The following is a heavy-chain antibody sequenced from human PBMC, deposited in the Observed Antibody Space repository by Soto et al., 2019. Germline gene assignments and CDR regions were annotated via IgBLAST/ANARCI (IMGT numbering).Heavy chain of an antibody. CDR2: IGPESGAT. D-gene: IGHD1-26*01. V-gene: IGHV1-2*02. CDR3: GRGRSGQIVVFY. J-gene: IGHJ4*02. CDR1: GYTFTGHY. Sequence: GSVKVSCKASGYTFTGHYIHWVRQAPEQGPEWMGEIGPESGATRYAQRFRGRVTMTRDMSITTVYMELNNLSPDDTAVYYCGRGRSGQIVVFYWGQGTPVTVS.